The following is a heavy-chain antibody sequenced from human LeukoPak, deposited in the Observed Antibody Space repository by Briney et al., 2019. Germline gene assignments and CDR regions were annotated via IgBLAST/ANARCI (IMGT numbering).Heavy chain of an antibody. V-gene: IGHV4-61*02. Sequence: SETLSLTCTVSSGSISSGSYYWSWIRQPAGKGLEWIGRIYTSGSTNYNPSLKSRVTISVDTSKNQFSLKMSSVTAADTAVYYCARLPFYGDYVDYSGQGTLVTVSS. D-gene: IGHD4-17*01. CDR2: IYTSGST. CDR3: ARLPFYGDYVDY. CDR1: SGSISSGSYY. J-gene: IGHJ4*02.